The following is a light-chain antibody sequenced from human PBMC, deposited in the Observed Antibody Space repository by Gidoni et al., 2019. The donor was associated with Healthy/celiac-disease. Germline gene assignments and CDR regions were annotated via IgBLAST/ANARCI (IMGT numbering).Light chain of an antibody. Sequence: DIQMTHSPSSLSASVGDRVTITCQASQDISNYLNWYQQQPGKAPKLLIYDASNLETGVPSRFSGSGSGTDFTFTISSLQPEDIATYYCQQYDNLLLTFGGGTKVEIK. CDR3: QQYDNLLLT. CDR2: DAS. V-gene: IGKV1-33*01. J-gene: IGKJ4*01. CDR1: QDISNY.